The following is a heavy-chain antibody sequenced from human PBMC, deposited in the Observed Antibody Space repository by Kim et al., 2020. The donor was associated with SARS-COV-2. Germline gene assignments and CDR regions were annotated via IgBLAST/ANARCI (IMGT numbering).Heavy chain of an antibody. J-gene: IGHJ6*02. V-gene: IGHV1-46*01. Sequence: ASVKVSCKASGYTFTSYYMHWVRQAPGQGLEWMGIINPSGGSTSYAQKFQGRVTMTRDTSTSTVYMELSSLRSEDTAVYYCARGRGGYCSGGSCRGVYYYYYGMDVWGQGTTVTVSS. D-gene: IGHD2-15*01. CDR1: GYTFTSYY. CDR2: INPSGGST. CDR3: ARGRGGYCSGGSCRGVYYYYYGMDV.